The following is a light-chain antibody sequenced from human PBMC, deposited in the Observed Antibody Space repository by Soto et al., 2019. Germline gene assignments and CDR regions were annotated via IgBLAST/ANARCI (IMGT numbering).Light chain of an antibody. CDR2: GAA. Sequence: EIVMTQSPATLSLSPGERATLSCRANQSISSNLAWYQQKPCQAPRLLIYGAATRATGIPARFSGSGSGTDFTLTISGLQSEDFVVYYCQMYNNWLATFGGGSKVEIK. CDR1: QSISSN. CDR3: QMYNNWLAT. J-gene: IGKJ4*01. V-gene: IGKV3-15*01.